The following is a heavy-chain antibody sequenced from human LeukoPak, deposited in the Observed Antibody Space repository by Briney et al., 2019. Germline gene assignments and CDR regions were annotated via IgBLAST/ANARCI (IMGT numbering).Heavy chain of an antibody. CDR2: IYYSGST. D-gene: IGHD3-3*01. V-gene: IGHV4-39*01. J-gene: IGHJ6*03. Sequence: SETLSLTCTVSGGSISNSSYYWGWIRQPPGKGLEWIGSIYYSGSTYYNPSLKSRVTISVDTSRNQFSLKLSSVTAADTAVYYCARPPYYDFWSGYPPYYYYYMDVWGKGTTVTVSS. CDR1: GGSISNSSYY. CDR3: ARPPYYDFWSGYPPYYYYYMDV.